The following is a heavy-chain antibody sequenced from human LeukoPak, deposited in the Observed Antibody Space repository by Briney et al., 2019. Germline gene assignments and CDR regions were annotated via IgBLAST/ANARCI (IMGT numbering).Heavy chain of an antibody. CDR1: GFTFSSYW. Sequence: GGSLRLSCAASGFTFSSYWMHWVRQGPGKGLVWVSRINSDGSSTSYADSVKGRFTISRDNAKNTLYLQMNSLRDEDAAVYYCARHSGDFWTGYYTAWGQGALVTVSS. CDR2: INSDGSST. J-gene: IGHJ4*02. CDR3: ARHSGDFWTGYYTA. D-gene: IGHD3/OR15-3a*01. V-gene: IGHV3-74*01.